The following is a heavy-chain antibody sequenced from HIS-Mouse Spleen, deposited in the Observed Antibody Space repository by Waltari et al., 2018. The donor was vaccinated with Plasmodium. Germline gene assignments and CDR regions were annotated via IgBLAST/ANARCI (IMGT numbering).Heavy chain of an antibody. D-gene: IGHD3-22*01. V-gene: IGHV4-4*07. CDR3: ATYYYDSSGYYQYFQH. CDR2: IYTSGST. CDR1: GGSISSYY. Sequence: QVQLQESGPGLVKPSETLSLTCTVSGGSISSYYWSWIRQPAGKGLEWIGRIYTSGSTNYNPSLKGRVTMSVDTSKNQFSLKLSSVTAADTAVYYCATYYYDSSGYYQYFQHWGQGTLVTVSS. J-gene: IGHJ1*01.